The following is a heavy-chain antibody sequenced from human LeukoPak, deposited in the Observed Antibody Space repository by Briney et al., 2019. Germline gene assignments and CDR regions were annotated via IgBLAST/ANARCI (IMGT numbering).Heavy chain of an antibody. CDR3: ARGVRYNTMVRGVISGYYYMDV. D-gene: IGHD3-10*01. V-gene: IGHV1-18*01. J-gene: IGHJ6*03. CDR2: ISAYNGNT. CDR1: GYTFTSYG. Sequence: ASVKVSCKASGYTFTSYGISWVRQAPGQGLEWMGWISAYNGNTNYAQKLQGGVTMTTDTSTSTAYMELRSLRSDDTAVYYCARGVRYNTMVRGVISGYYYMDVWGKGTTVTVSS.